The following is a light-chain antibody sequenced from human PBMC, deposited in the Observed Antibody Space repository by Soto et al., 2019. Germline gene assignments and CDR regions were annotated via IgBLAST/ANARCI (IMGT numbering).Light chain of an antibody. V-gene: IGKV1-12*01. CDR3: QQANTFPLT. Sequence: DIQMTQSPSFVSASVGDGVTITCRASQRVSTWLAWYQQRPGKAPKLLIYAASTSQSGVPSRFRGSGSGTDFTLTISSLQPDDFATYYCQQANTFPLTFGGGT. CDR1: QRVSTW. CDR2: AAS. J-gene: IGKJ4*01.